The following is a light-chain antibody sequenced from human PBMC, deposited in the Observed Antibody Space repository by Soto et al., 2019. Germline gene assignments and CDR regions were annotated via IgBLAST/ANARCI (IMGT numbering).Light chain of an antibody. CDR3: QQYGGSPWT. Sequence: VVMTQSPATLSVSPGERATLSCRASQSVSDNLAWYQQKPGQAPRLLIYDASSRATGIPARFSGSGSGTDFTLTISRLEPEDFAVYYCQQYGGSPWTFGQGTKV. V-gene: IGKV3-20*01. J-gene: IGKJ1*01. CDR2: DAS. CDR1: QSVSDN.